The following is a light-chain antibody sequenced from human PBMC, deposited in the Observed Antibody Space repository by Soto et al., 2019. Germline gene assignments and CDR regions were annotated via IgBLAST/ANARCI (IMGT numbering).Light chain of an antibody. V-gene: IGLV2-14*03. CDR2: DVS. J-gene: IGLJ1*01. Sequence: QSALTQPASVSGSPGQSITISCTGTSSDIGAYNYVSWYQHHPGKAPKFIIYDVSNRPSGVSDRFSGSKSGNTASLTISRLQAEDEADYYCNSYTSSSTYVFGTRTKVTVL. CDR3: NSYTSSSTYV. CDR1: SSDIGAYNY.